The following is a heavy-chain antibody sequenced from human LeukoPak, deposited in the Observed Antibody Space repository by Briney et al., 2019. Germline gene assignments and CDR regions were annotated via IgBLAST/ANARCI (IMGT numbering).Heavy chain of an antibody. CDR2: MNQDGREK. CDR3: ARDHFAIGLFFDS. V-gene: IGHV3-7*01. J-gene: IGHJ4*02. Sequence: PGGSLRLSCAASRFTFSSHWMSWVRQAPGKGLEWVATMNQDGREKYYVDSVKGRFTISRDNAENSLYLQMNSLRAADTALYYCARDHFAIGLFFDSWGQGNLVAVSS. D-gene: IGHD2/OR15-2a*01. CDR1: RFTFSSHW.